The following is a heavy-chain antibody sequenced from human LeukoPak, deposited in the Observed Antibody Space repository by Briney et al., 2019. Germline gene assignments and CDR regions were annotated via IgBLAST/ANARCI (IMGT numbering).Heavy chain of an antibody. Sequence: GGSLRLSCAASRFTFTTYDMNWVRQAPGKGLDGVSYISRDSAYMYLADSVKGRFTISRDNAKNSLYLQMKSLRGEDTAVYYCARDDASTARASGMDVWGKGTTVTVS. CDR1: RFTFTTYD. CDR3: ARDDASTARASGMDV. D-gene: IGHD6-6*01. J-gene: IGHJ6*04. CDR2: ISRDSAYM. V-gene: IGHV3-21*01.